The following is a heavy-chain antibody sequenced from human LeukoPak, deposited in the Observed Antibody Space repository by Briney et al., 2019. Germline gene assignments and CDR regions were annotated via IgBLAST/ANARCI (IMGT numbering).Heavy chain of an antibody. V-gene: IGHV4-4*07. CDR1: GGSISSYY. D-gene: IGHD2-15*01. J-gene: IGHJ3*02. CDR2: IYASGST. CDR3: ARGGRTPRGRSAFDI. Sequence: SETLSLTCTVSGGSISSYYWSWIRQPAGKGLEWIGRIYASGSTNYNPSLKSRVTMSVDTSKNQLSLKLTSVTAADTAVYYCARGGRTPRGRSAFDIWGQGTMVTVSS.